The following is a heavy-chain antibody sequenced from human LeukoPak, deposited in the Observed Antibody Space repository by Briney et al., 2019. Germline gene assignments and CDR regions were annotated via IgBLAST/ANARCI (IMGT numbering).Heavy chain of an antibody. V-gene: IGHV3-7*01. CDR1: GCTFSRYW. CDR3: ARCPPGPDPLLWFGEYIDSHWDYYDMDV. J-gene: IGHJ6*04. D-gene: IGHD3-10*01. Sequence: GGSLRLSCEASGCTFSRYWMSWVRQNPGKGLEWVANIKQDGSEKYYMDSVKGRFTISRDHAKKSLYLQMNSLRAEDTAVYYCARCPPGPDPLLWFGEYIDSHWDYYDMDVWGKGTTVTVSS. CDR2: IKQDGSEK.